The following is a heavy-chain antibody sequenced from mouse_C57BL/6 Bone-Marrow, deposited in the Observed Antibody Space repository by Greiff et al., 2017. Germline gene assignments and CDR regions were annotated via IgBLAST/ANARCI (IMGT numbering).Heavy chain of an antibody. CDR1: GYTFTSYW. Sequence: VQLQQPGAELVRPGSSVKLSCKASGYTFTSYWMHWVKQRPIQGLEWIGNIDPSDSETHSNQKFKDKATLTVDKSSSTAYMQLSSLTSEDSAVYSCARASFYSNYEAYWGQGTLVTVSA. CDR2: IDPSDSET. J-gene: IGHJ3*01. V-gene: IGHV1-52*01. CDR3: ARASFYSNYEAY. D-gene: IGHD2-5*01.